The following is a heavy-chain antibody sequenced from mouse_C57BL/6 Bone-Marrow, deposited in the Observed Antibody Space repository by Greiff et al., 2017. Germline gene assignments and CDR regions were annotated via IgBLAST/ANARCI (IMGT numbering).Heavy chain of an antibody. V-gene: IGHV1-64*01. J-gene: IGHJ4*01. CDR2: IHPNSGST. D-gene: IGHD1-1*01. CDR1: GYTFTSYW. CDR3: ARSPIYYYGSSYYAMDC. Sequence: QVQLQQPGAELVKPGASVKLSCKASGYTFTSYWMHWVKQRPGQGLEWIGMIHPNSGSTNYNEKFKSKATLTVDKSSSTAYMQLSSLTSEDSAVYYCARSPIYYYGSSYYAMDCWGQGTSVTVSS.